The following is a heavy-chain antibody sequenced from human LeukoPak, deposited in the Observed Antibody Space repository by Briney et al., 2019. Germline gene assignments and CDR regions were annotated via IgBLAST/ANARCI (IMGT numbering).Heavy chain of an antibody. V-gene: IGHV4-59*08. J-gene: IGHJ4*02. D-gene: IGHD2-8*02. CDR1: GGSISSYY. CDR3: ATLQVGYNFDY. Sequence: SETLSLTCTVSGGSISSYYWSWIRQPPGKGLEWIGYIYYSGSTYYNPSLKSRVTISVDTSKNQFSLKLSSVTAADTAVYYCATLQVGYNFDYWGQGTLVTVSS. CDR2: IYYSGST.